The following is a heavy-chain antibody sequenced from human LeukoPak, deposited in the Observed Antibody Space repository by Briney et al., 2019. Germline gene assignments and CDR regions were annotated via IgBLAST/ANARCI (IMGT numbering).Heavy chain of an antibody. Sequence: PGGSLRLSCAVSGLTFSRYAMSWVRQAPGKGLEWVSAISGSGGSTYYADSVKGRFTISRDNSKNTLYLQMNSLRAEDTAAYYCAKGIGSDYWGQGTLVTVSS. J-gene: IGHJ4*02. CDR2: ISGSGGST. D-gene: IGHD3-10*01. V-gene: IGHV3-23*01. CDR3: AKGIGSDY. CDR1: GLTFSRYA.